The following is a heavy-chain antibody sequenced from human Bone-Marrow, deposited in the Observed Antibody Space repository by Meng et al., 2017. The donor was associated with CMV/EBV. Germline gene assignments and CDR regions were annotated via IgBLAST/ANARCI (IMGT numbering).Heavy chain of an antibody. CDR2: ISYDGGNK. CDR3: ARITLTSRVGGYFDS. CDR1: GFTFSTYA. V-gene: IGHV3-30-3*01. J-gene: IGHJ4*02. D-gene: IGHD1-26*01. Sequence: GESLKISCAASGFTFSTYAMHWVRQAPGKGLEWVAVISYDGGNKYYTDSVKGRFTISRDNSKNTLYLQMNSLRPEDTAVCYCARITLTSRVGGYFDSWGQGTLVTVSS.